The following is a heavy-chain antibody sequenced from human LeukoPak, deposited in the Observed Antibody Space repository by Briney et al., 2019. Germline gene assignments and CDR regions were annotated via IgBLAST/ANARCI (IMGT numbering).Heavy chain of an antibody. Sequence: GGSLRLSCAASGFTFSSYAMSWVRQAPGKGLEWVSAISGSGGSTYYADSVKGRFTISRDNSKNTLYLQMNSLRAEDTAVYYCAEASVLWEVGATTFDYWGQGTLVTVSS. CDR2: ISGSGGST. D-gene: IGHD1-26*01. J-gene: IGHJ4*02. V-gene: IGHV3-23*01. CDR1: GFTFSSYA. CDR3: AEASVLWEVGATTFDY.